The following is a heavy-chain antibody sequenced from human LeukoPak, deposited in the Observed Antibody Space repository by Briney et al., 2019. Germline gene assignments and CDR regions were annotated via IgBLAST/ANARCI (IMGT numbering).Heavy chain of an antibody. V-gene: IGHV5-51*01. CDR2: IYPDHSYT. CDR3: ARFGAPSRNRAWHDQ. CDR1: GYAFRDYW. Sequence: GEPLKISCKGSGYAFRDYWIAWLRQMPGKGLEWMGIIYPDHSYTYYSPSCQGQVTISVDKSISTAYLQWNSLKASDTGMYYCARFGAPSRNRAWHDQWGQGTLVSVSS. J-gene: IGHJ5*02. D-gene: IGHD3-16*01.